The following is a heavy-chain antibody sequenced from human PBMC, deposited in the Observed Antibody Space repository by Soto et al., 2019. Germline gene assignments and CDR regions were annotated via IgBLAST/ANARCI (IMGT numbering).Heavy chain of an antibody. CDR1: GGSISSYY. Sequence: SETLSLTCTVSGGSISSYYWSWIRQPPGKGLEWIGYIYYSGSTNYNPSLKSRVTISVDTSKNQFSLKLSSVTAADTAVYYCARGGYSYGLLPLDYWGQGXLVTVYS. J-gene: IGHJ4*02. CDR2: IYYSGST. D-gene: IGHD5-18*01. V-gene: IGHV4-59*01. CDR3: ARGGYSYGLLPLDY.